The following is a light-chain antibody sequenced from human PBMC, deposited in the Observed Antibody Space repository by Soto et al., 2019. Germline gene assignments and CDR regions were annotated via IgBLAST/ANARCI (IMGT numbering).Light chain of an antibody. CDR2: AAS. J-gene: IGKJ1*01. CDR3: LQYNNYPRT. Sequence: DIQMTQSPSSLSASAGDRVTITCRASRGIRNDLAWYQQKPGKAPKRLIYAASTLESGVPPRFSGSGSGTELTLTICSLQPEDFATYYCLQYNNYPRTFGQGTRVEIE. CDR1: RGIRND. V-gene: IGKV1-17*01.